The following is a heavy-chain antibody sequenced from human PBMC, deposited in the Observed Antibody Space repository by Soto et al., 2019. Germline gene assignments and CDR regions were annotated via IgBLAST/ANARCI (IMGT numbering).Heavy chain of an antibody. CDR2: INPNSGGT. CDR3: ARWGSLWYSSPRSLDD. D-gene: IGHD6-13*01. J-gene: IGHJ4*02. CDR1: GYTFTGYD. Sequence: EASVKVSSKASGYTFTGYDIHWVRPAPGQGLEWMGCINPNSGGTNYAQKFQGRVTMTRDTSISTAYMELSRLRSDDTAVYYCARWGSLWYSSPRSLDDWGQGPLFTVS. V-gene: IGHV1-2*02.